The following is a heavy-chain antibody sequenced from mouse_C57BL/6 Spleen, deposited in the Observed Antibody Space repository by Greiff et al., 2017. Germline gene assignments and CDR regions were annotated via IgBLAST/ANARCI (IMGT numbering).Heavy chain of an antibody. Sequence: EVQLQQSGPELVKPGASVKMSCTASGYTFTDYNMHWVKQSHGKSLEWIGYINPNNGGTSYNQKFKGKATLTVNKSSSTAYLELRSLTSEESAVYYCARRCVTTWDYALDDWGQGTSVTVSA. CDR2: INPNNGGT. V-gene: IGHV1-22*01. CDR1: GYTFTDYN. D-gene: IGHD2-12*01. CDR3: ARRCVTTWDYALDD. J-gene: IGHJ4*01.